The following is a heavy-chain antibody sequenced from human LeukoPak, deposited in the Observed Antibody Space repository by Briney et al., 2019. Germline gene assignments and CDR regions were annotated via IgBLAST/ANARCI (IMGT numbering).Heavy chain of an antibody. CDR2: ISGSGGSP. V-gene: IGHV3-23*01. Sequence: GGSLRLSCAASGFTFSSYAMSWVRQAPGKGLEWVSVISGSGGSPYYADSVKGRFTISRDNAKNSLYLQLNSLRAEDTAVYYCARDGRPIDYWGQGTLVIVSS. J-gene: IGHJ4*02. CDR1: GFTFSSYA. CDR3: ARDGRPIDY.